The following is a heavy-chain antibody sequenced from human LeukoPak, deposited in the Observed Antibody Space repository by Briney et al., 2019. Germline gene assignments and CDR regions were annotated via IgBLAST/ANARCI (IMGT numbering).Heavy chain of an antibody. V-gene: IGHV4-39*07. CDR3: ARGGYSYGNNWFDP. CDR2: VYYTGTT. Sequence: SETLSLTCNVSGGSISSTNYYWGWIRQAPGKGLEWLGNVYYTGTTYYNPSLKSRVTMSVDTSKNQFSLKLSSVTAADTAVYYCARGGYSYGNNWFDPWGQGTLVTVSS. D-gene: IGHD5-18*01. J-gene: IGHJ5*02. CDR1: GGSISSTNYY.